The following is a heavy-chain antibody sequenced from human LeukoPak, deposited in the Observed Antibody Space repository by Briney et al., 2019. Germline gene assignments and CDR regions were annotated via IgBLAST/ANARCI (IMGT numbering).Heavy chain of an antibody. Sequence: GGSLRLSCAASGFTFSDYYMSWIRQAPGKGLEWVSYISSSSSYTNYADSVKGRFTISRDNAKNSLYLQVNSLRAEDTAVYYCARGYYYDSSGYPYYFDYWGQGTLVTVSS. V-gene: IGHV3-11*05. D-gene: IGHD3-22*01. CDR1: GFTFSDYY. J-gene: IGHJ4*02. CDR2: ISSSSSYT. CDR3: ARGYYYDSSGYPYYFDY.